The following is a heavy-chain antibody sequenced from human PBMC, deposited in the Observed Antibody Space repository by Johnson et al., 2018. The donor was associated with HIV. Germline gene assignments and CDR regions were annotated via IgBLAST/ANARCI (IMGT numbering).Heavy chain of an antibody. Sequence: QVQVVESGGGAVQPGGSLRLSCAASGLTFSGSGMHWVRQAPGKGLEWVAFTRYDGSNKHYVDSVKGRFTISRDNSKNTLYLQMNSLLPEDTAVYYCARDSSWGLGTPGAFDIWGQGTMVTVSS. D-gene: IGHD7-27*01. CDR3: ARDSSWGLGTPGAFDI. CDR2: TRYDGSNK. CDR1: GLTFSGSG. J-gene: IGHJ3*02. V-gene: IGHV3-30*02.